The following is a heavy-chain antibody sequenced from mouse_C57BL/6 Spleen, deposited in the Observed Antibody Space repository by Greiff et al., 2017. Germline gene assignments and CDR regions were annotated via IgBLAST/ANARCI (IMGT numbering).Heavy chain of an antibody. CDR1: GFTFSDYY. Sequence: EVQLKESEGGLVQPGSSMKLSCTASGFTFSDYYMAWVRQVPEKGLEWVANINYDGSSTYYLDSLKSRFIISRDNAKNILYLQMSSLKSEDTATYYCARVYYYGSSLDYWGQGTTLTVSS. D-gene: IGHD1-1*01. CDR2: INYDGSST. CDR3: ARVYYYGSSLDY. V-gene: IGHV5-16*01. J-gene: IGHJ2*01.